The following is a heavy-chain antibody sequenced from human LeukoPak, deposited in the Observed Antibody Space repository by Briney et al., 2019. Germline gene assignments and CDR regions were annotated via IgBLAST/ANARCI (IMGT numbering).Heavy chain of an antibody. CDR3: AKDMGYDYVWGSFSFDY. CDR1: GFTFSSYA. V-gene: IGHV3-23*01. D-gene: IGHD3-16*01. Sequence: GGSLRLSCAASGFTFSSYAMSWVRQAPGKGLEWVSAISGSGGSTYYADSVKGRFTISRDNSKNTLYLQMNSLRAEDTAVYYCAKDMGYDYVWGSFSFDYWGQGTLVTVPS. CDR2: ISGSGGST. J-gene: IGHJ4*02.